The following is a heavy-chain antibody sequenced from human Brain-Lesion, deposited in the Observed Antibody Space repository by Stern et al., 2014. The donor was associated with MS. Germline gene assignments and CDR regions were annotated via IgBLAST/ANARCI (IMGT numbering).Heavy chain of an antibody. CDR1: GDSISSGDNY. CDR2: IYYIGST. D-gene: IGHD3-22*01. V-gene: IGHV4-30-4*01. Sequence: VQLVESGPGLVKPSQTLSLTCNVSGDSISSGDNYWSWIRPSPGKGLAWIGDIYYIGSTFYNPSLKSRVSISVDTSQNQFSLSLSSVTAADTAVYYCARGESSRYYYYFDDWGQGTLVTVSS. CDR3: ARGESSRYYYYFDD. J-gene: IGHJ4*02.